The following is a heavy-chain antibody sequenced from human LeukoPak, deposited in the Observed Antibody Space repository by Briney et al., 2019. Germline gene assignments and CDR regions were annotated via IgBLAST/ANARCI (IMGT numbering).Heavy chain of an antibody. J-gene: IGHJ4*02. CDR2: ISGSGGST. CDR1: GFTFSSYA. V-gene: IGHV3-23*01. CDR3: AKDRSGSGSYYPDY. Sequence: PGGSLRLSCAASGFTFSSYAMSWVRQAPGKGLEWVSAISGSGGSTYYADSVKGRFTISRDNSKNTLYLQMNSLRAGDTAVYYCAKDRSGSGSYYPDYWGQGTLVTVSS. D-gene: IGHD3-10*01.